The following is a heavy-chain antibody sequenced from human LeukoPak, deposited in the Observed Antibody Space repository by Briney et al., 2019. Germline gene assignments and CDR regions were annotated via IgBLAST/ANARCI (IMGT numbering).Heavy chain of an antibody. CDR2: LYYMRGA. D-gene: IGHD6-19*01. J-gene: IGHJ5*02. CDR3: ARAYSSGWYPENGFDP. V-gene: IGHV4-59*08. Sequence: SETLSLTCTVSGGSISGYYWNWSRQPPGKGVEWIGNLYYMRGAWYKSSLKSRVATSVDTSRNEFSLKLSSVTAADTAVYYCARAYSSGWYPENGFDPWGQGTLVTVSS. CDR1: GGSISGYY.